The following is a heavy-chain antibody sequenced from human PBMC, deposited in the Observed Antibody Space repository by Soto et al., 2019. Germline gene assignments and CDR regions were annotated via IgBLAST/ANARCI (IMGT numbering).Heavy chain of an antibody. V-gene: IGHV3-23*01. J-gene: IGHJ6*03. CDR1: GFTFSSYA. Sequence: GGSLRLSCAASGFTFSSYAMSWVRQAPGKGLEWVSAISGSGGSTYYADSVKGRFTISRDNSKNTLYLQMNHLRAEDTAVYYGASAPPPDDFWSGYYTYYYYYMDVWGKGTTVTVSS. CDR2: ISGSGGST. D-gene: IGHD3-3*01. CDR3: ASAPPPDDFWSGYYTYYYYYMDV.